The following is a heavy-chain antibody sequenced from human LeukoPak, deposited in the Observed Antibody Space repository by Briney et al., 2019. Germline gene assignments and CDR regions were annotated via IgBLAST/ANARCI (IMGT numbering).Heavy chain of an antibody. D-gene: IGHD7-27*01. V-gene: IGHV1-69*04. CDR1: GGTFSSYA. CDR3: AKEFQPEANWANYYGMDV. CDR2: IIPILGIA. Sequence: SEKVSCKASGGTFSSYAISWVRQAPGQGLEWMGRIIPILGIANYAQKFQGRVTITADKSTSTAYMELSSLRSEDTAVYYCAKEFQPEANWANYYGMDVWGQGTTVTVSS. J-gene: IGHJ6*02.